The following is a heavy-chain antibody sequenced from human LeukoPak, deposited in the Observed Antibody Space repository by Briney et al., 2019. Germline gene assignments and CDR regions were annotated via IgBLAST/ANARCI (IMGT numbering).Heavy chain of an antibody. CDR3: ARQGGATLDFDY. D-gene: IGHD1-26*01. J-gene: IGHJ4*02. CDR2: IYHSGST. CDR1: GYSISSGYY. Sequence: PSETLSLTCTVSGYSISSGYYWGWIRQPPGKGLEWIGSIYHSGSTYYNPSLKSRVTISVDTSKNQFSLKLSSVTAADTAVYYCARQGGATLDFDYWGQGTLVTVSS. V-gene: IGHV4-38-2*02.